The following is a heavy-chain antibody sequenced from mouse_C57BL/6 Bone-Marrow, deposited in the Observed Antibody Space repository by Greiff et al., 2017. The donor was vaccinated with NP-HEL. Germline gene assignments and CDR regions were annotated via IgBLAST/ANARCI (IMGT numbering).Heavy chain of an antibody. D-gene: IGHD4-1*01. CDR1: GFTFNTYA. V-gene: IGHV10-3*01. Sequence: EVKLMESGGGLVQPKGSLKLSCAASGFTFNTYAMHWVRQAPGKGLEWVARIRSKSSNYATYYADSVKDRFTISRDDSQSMLYLQMMNLKTEDTAMYYWVRGGLTGTDYYAMDYWGQGTSVTVSS. CDR2: IRSKSSNYAT. CDR3: VRGGLTGTDYYAMDY. J-gene: IGHJ4*01.